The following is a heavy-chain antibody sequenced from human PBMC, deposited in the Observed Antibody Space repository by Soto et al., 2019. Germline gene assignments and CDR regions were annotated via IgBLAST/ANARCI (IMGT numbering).Heavy chain of an antibody. J-gene: IGHJ6*03. CDR1: GGSFSGYY. CDR3: ARGYCSGGSCYNYHMDV. Sequence: SETLSLTCAVYGGSFSGYYWSWIRQPPGKGLEWIGEINHSGSTNYNPSLKSRVTISVDTSKNQFSLKLSSVTAADTAVYYCARGYCSGGSCYNYHMDVWGKGTTVTVSS. V-gene: IGHV4-34*01. CDR2: INHSGST. D-gene: IGHD2-15*01.